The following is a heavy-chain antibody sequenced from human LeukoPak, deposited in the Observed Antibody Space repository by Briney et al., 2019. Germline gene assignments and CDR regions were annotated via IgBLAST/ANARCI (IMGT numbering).Heavy chain of an antibody. CDR1: GFTFNSYS. CDR2: ISSSSSYI. Sequence: GGSLRLSCAASGFTFNSYSMNWVRQAPGKGLEWVSCISSSSSYIYYADSVKGRFTIYRDNAKKSLYLQLNSLRAEDTAVYYCAKTRGYCSGGTCYCDYWGQGTLVTVSS. J-gene: IGHJ4*02. CDR3: AKTRGYCSGGTCYCDY. V-gene: IGHV3-21*01. D-gene: IGHD2-15*01.